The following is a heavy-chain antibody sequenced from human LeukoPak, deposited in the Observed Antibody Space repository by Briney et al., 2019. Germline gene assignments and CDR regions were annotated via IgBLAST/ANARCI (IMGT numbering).Heavy chain of an antibody. Sequence: SETLSLTCTVSGGSINNYYWSWIRQPAGKGLEWIGRIYTRGSTYYNPSLESRATISVDTSNNRFSLKLTSLTAADTAVYYCARGTEMTPFTGYYSFDYWGRGSLVTVSS. CDR2: IYTRGST. J-gene: IGHJ4*02. V-gene: IGHV4-4*07. CDR1: GGSINNYY. CDR3: ARGTEMTPFTGYYSFDY. D-gene: IGHD3-9*01.